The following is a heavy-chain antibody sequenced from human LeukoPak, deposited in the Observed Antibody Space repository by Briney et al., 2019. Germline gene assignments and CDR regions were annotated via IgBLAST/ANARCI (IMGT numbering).Heavy chain of an antibody. V-gene: IGHV3-30*04. CDR3: AKGVGATTYYFDY. D-gene: IGHD1-26*01. J-gene: IGHJ4*02. CDR1: GFTFSSYA. Sequence: GGSLRLSCAASGFTFSSYAMHWVRQAPGKGLEWVAVISYDGSNKYYADSVKGRFTISRDNSKNTLYLQMNSLRAEDTAVYYCAKGVGATTYYFDYWGQGTLVTVSS. CDR2: ISYDGSNK.